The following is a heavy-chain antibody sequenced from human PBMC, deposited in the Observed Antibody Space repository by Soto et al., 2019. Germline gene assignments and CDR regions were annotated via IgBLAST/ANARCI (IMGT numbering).Heavy chain of an antibody. CDR3: AKDLLEWDWYYFDY. V-gene: IGHV3-30*18. Sequence: QMQLVESGGGVVQPGRSLRLSCAASGFTFSSYGMHWVRQAPGKGLEWVAVISYDGSNKYYADSVKGRFTISRDNSKNTLYLQMNSLRAEDTAVYYCAKDLLEWDWYYFDYWGQGTLVTVSS. D-gene: IGHD3-3*01. CDR1: GFTFSSYG. CDR2: ISYDGSNK. J-gene: IGHJ4*02.